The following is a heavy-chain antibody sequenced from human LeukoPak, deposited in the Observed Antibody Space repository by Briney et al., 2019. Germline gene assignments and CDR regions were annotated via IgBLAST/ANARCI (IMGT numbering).Heavy chain of an antibody. V-gene: IGHV3-30-3*01. CDR2: ISYDGSNK. CDR3: ARGGDYKRFDY. Sequence: GGSLRLSCAASGFTFSSYAMHWVRQAPGKGLEWVAVISYDGSNKYYADSVKGRFTISRGNSKNTLYLQMNSLRAEDTAVYYCARGGDYKRFDYWGQGTLVTVSS. D-gene: IGHD4-17*01. J-gene: IGHJ4*02. CDR1: GFTFSSYA.